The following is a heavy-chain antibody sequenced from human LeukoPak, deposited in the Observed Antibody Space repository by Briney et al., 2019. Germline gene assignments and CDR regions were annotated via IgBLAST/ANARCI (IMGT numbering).Heavy chain of an antibody. J-gene: IGHJ5*02. CDR1: GGSFSGYY. CDR3: AGGCYITMVRGVPPLDCRFDP. CDR2: INHSGGT. D-gene: IGHD3-10*01. V-gene: IGHV4-34*01. Sequence: SETLSLTCAVYGGSFSGYYWSWIRQPPGKGLEWIGEINHSGGTNYNPSLKSRVTISVDTSKNQFSLKLSSVTAADTAVYYCAGGCYITMVRGVPPLDCRFDPWGQGTLVTVSS.